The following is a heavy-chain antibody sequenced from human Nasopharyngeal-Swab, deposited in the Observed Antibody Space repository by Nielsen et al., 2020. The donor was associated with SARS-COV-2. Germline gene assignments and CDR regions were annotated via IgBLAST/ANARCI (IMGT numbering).Heavy chain of an antibody. D-gene: IGHD3-3*01. V-gene: IGHV1-8*01. CDR1: GYTFTSYD. J-gene: IGHJ3*02. CDR3: AREILRFLEWLLPDAFDI. Sequence: ASVKVSCKASGYTFTSYDINWVRQATGQGLEWMGWMNPNSGNTGYAQKFQGRVTMTRNTSISTAYMELSSLRSEDMAVYYCAREILRFLEWLLPDAFDIWGQGTMVTVSS. CDR2: MNPNSGNT.